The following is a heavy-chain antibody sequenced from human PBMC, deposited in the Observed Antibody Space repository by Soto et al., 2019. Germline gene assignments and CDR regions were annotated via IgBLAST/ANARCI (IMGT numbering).Heavy chain of an antibody. CDR1: GFSLSTSGVG. CDR3: AHTPTVTGGFDY. D-gene: IGHD4-17*01. CDR2: IYWDNDK. V-gene: IGHV2-5*02. Sequence: ITLKESGPTLVKPTQTLTLTCTFSGFSLSTSGVGVGWIRQPPGKALEWLALIYWDNDKRYSPSLRSRVTITKDTSKNHVVLTMTNMDPVDAATYYCAHTPTVTGGFDYWGQGTLVTVSS. J-gene: IGHJ4*02.